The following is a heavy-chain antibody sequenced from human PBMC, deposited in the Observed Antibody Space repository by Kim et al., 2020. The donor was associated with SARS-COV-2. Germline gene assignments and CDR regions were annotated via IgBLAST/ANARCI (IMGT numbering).Heavy chain of an antibody. Sequence: GGSLRLSCAASGFTFSSYSMNWVRQAPGKGLEWVSYISSSSSTIYYADSVKGRFTISRDNAKNSLYLQMNSLRDEDTAVYYCARGARDYIWGSYRYTQSRFWGQGTLVTVSS. CDR1: GFTFSSYS. J-gene: IGHJ4*02. CDR2: ISSSSSTI. D-gene: IGHD3-16*02. CDR3: ARGARDYIWGSYRYTQSRF. V-gene: IGHV3-48*02.